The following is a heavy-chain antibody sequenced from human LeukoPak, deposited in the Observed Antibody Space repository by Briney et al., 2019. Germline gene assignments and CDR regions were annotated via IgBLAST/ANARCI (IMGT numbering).Heavy chain of an antibody. D-gene: IGHD3-16*01. CDR3: ARDLGGGSSSRRVGWFDP. Sequence: PGRPLRLSCAASGFTFSSYGMHWVRQAPGKGLEWVAVIWDDGSNKYYADSVKGRFTISRDNSKNTLYLQMNSLRVEDTAVYNCARDLGGGSSSRRVGWFDPWGQGTLVTVSS. V-gene: IGHV3-33*01. J-gene: IGHJ5*02. CDR1: GFTFSSYG. CDR2: IWDDGSNK.